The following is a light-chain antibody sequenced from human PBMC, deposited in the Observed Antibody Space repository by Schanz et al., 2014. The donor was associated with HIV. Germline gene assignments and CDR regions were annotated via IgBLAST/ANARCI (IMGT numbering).Light chain of an antibody. CDR1: SSNIGNNA. V-gene: IGLV1-36*01. CDR3: SSYAATSNVL. CDR2: YDD. Sequence: QSVLTQPPSVSEAPRQRVTISCSGSSSNIGNNAVNWYQQLPGKAPKLLIYYDDLLPSGVSDRFSGSKSGTSASLAISGLQSEDEADYYCSSYAATSNVLFGGGTKLTVL. J-gene: IGLJ3*02.